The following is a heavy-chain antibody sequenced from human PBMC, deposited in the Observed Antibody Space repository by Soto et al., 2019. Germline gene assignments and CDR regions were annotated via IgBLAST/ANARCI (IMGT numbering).Heavy chain of an antibody. CDR3: VISSGPIFTFDY. Sequence: QLQLQESGPGLVKPSETLSLTCTVSGGSISSSSYYWGWIRQPPGKGLEWIGSIYYSGSTYYNPSLKSRVTISVDTSRNQFSLKLSSVTAADTAVYYCVISSGPIFTFDYWGQGTLVTVSS. CDR1: GGSISSSSYY. D-gene: IGHD6-19*01. CDR2: IYYSGST. V-gene: IGHV4-39*01. J-gene: IGHJ4*02.